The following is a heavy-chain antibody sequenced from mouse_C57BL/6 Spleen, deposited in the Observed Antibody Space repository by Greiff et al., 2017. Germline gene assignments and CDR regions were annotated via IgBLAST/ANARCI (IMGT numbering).Heavy chain of an antibody. CDR2: IYPGSGST. V-gene: IGHV1-55*01. CDR1: GYTFTSYW. Sequence: QVQLQQPGAELVKPGASVKMSCKASGYTFTSYWITWVKQRPGQGLEWIGDIYPGSGSTNYNEKFKSKATLTVDTSSSTAYMHLSSLTSEDSAVYYLSRSIYYGSSGYFDVFLSRTTVPVSS. D-gene: IGHD1-1*01. CDR3: SRSIYYGSSGYFDV. J-gene: IGHJ1*01.